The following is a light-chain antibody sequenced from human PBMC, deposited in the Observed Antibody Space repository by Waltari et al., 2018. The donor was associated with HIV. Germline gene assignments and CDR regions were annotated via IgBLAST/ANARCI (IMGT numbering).Light chain of an antibody. CDR2: VNGDGSH. Sequence: QVVLTQSPFASASLGASVKLTCTLSSGHSSYAIAWHQQQSEKGPRYLMKVNGDGSHIKGDGIPDRFSGSSSGAERYLTISSLQFEDEADYYCQTWGTGIQVFGGGTKLTVL. CDR1: SGHSSYA. V-gene: IGLV4-69*02. CDR3: QTWGTGIQV. J-gene: IGLJ3*02.